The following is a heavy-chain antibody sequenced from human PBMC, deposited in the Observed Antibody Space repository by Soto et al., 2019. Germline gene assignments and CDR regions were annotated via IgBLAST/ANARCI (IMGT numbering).Heavy chain of an antibody. CDR2: IVVGSGNT. D-gene: IGHD6-13*01. Sequence: SVKVSCKASGFTFTSSAVQWVRQARGQRLEWIGWIVVGSGNTNYAQKFQERVTITRDMSTSTAYMELSSLRSEDTAVYYCAAGDSLSSSWYIDYYYYYGMDVSGQGTTVTVSS. CDR3: AAGDSLSSSWYIDYYYYYGMDV. CDR1: GFTFTSSA. J-gene: IGHJ6*02. V-gene: IGHV1-58*01.